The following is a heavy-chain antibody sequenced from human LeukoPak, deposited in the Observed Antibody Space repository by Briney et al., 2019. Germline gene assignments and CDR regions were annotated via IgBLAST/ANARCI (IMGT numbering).Heavy chain of an antibody. Sequence: GGSLRLSCAASGFAFNTYALSWVRQAPGKGPEWVSGISDTGTRTYYADSVRGRFATSRDNSKSTLFLQMNSLRAEDTAVYYCAKYYFDNRGNYYFFHYGLDVWGPGTTVTVSS. V-gene: IGHV3-23*01. D-gene: IGHD3-22*01. CDR3: AKYYFDNRGNYYFFHYGLDV. J-gene: IGHJ6*02. CDR1: GFAFNTYA. CDR2: ISDTGTRT.